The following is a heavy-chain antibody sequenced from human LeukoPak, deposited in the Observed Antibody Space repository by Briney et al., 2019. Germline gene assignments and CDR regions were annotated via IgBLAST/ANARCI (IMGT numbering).Heavy chain of an antibody. CDR2: IDPSDSYT. J-gene: IGHJ4*02. Sequence: GESLKISCKGSGNSFTSYWISWVRQMPGKGLEWMGRIDPSDSYTTYSPPFQGHVTISADRSTSTAYLQWSSLKASDTAMYYCARSGYSNADDYWGQGTLVTVSS. CDR1: GNSFTSYW. D-gene: IGHD5-12*01. CDR3: ARSGYSNADDY. V-gene: IGHV5-10-1*01.